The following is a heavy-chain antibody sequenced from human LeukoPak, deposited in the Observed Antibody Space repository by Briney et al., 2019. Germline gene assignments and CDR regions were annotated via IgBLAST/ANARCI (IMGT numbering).Heavy chain of an antibody. J-gene: IGHJ4*02. D-gene: IGHD6-13*01. V-gene: IGHV4-4*02. CDR2: IERSGST. CDR3: ARGIPWYDY. Sequence: SGTLSLTCAVSGGSISNGYWWSWVRQPPGKGLEWIGEIERSGSTNYSPSLKSRVTISVDKSKNQFSLKLSSVTAADTAVYYCARGIPWYDYWGQGTLVTVSS. CDR1: GGSISNGYW.